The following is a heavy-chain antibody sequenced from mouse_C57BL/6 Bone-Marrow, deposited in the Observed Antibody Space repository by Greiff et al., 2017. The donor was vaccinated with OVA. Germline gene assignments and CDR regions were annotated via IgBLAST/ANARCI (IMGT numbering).Heavy chain of an antibody. CDR3: ARSGFITYAMDY. CDR1: GFTFSDYY. V-gene: IGHV5-12*01. Sequence: EVKLVESGGGLVQPGGSLKLSCAASGFTFSDYYMYWVRQTPEKRLEWVAYISNGGGSTYYPDTVKGRFTISRDNAKNTLYLQMSRLKSEDTAMYYCARSGFITYAMDYWGQGTSVTVSS. D-gene: IGHD1-1*01. CDR2: ISNGGGST. J-gene: IGHJ4*01.